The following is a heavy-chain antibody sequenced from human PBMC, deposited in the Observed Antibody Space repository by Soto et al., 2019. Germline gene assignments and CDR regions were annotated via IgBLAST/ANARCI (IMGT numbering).Heavy chain of an antibody. CDR1: GGSISSGDYY. J-gene: IGHJ4*02. Sequence: QVQLQESGPGLVKPSQTLSLTCTVSGGSISSGDYYWSWIRQPPGKGLEWIGYIYYSGSTYYNPSLKSRVTISVDTSQRQFALKLSSVTAADTAVYYCARAPRNSVEENFDYWGQGTLVTVSS. V-gene: IGHV4-30-4*01. CDR3: ARAPRNSVEENFDY. CDR2: IYYSGST. D-gene: IGHD4-4*01.